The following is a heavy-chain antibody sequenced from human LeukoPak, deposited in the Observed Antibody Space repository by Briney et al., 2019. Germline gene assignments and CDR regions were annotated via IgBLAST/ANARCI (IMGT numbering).Heavy chain of an antibody. D-gene: IGHD1-26*01. CDR1: GFTFSSYA. CDR3: GGKVGATTGFDY. CDR2: ISGSGGST. Sequence: GGSLRLSCAASGFTFSSYAMSWVRQAPGKGLEWVSAISGSGGSTYYADSVKGRFTISRDNSKNTLYLQMNSLRAEDTAVYYCGGKVGATTGFDYWGQGTLVTVSS. J-gene: IGHJ4*02. V-gene: IGHV3-23*01.